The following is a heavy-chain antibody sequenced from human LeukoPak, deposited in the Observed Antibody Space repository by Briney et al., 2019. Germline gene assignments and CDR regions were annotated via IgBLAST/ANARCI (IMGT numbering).Heavy chain of an antibody. J-gene: IGHJ4*02. Sequence: GGSLRLSCAASGFTFSNNWMHWVRQAPGKGLVWVSLIKSDGSTTRYAESVKGRFTISRDNAKNTLYLQMNSLRAEDTAVYYCARDLEGSLDYWGQGTLVTVPS. D-gene: IGHD3-10*01. CDR2: IKSDGSTT. CDR1: GFTFSNNW. CDR3: ARDLEGSLDY. V-gene: IGHV3-74*01.